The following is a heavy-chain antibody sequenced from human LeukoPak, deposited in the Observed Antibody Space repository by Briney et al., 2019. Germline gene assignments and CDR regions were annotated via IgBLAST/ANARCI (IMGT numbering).Heavy chain of an antibody. D-gene: IGHD3-16*01. J-gene: IGHJ6*03. V-gene: IGHV1-24*01. Sequence: ASVTVSCNGSAYTLTELSMHWVRQPPGKGLELMGGFDPEDGETIYAQKFQGRVTMTDDTSTDTDYMELSSLRSEDTAVYYCATARFRKKYYYCYYMDVWGKGTTVTVSS. CDR3: ATARFRKKYYYCYYMDV. CDR2: FDPEDGET. CDR1: AYTLTELS.